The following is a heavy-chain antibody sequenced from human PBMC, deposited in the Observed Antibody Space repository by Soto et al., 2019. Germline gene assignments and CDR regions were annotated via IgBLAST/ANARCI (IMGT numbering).Heavy chain of an antibody. V-gene: IGHV2-5*02. CDR3: ARKGPEDWPLDY. Sequence: QITLKESGPPLVKPTQTLTLTCPFSGFSLSTSGVGVGWIRQPPGEALQWLAVIYWDDGKEYSPSLKNSLTITKDISKHQVVLTMTNMGPMDTGTYYCARKGPEDWPLDYWGQGTLVTVSS. CDR1: GFSLSTSGVG. CDR2: IYWDDGK. J-gene: IGHJ4*02. D-gene: IGHD3-9*01.